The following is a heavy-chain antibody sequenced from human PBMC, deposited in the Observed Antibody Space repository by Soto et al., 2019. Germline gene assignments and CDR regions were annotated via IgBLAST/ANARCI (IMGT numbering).Heavy chain of an antibody. CDR3: ARGIATGQLDP. CDR2: INPDNGNT. CDR1: GYTFTRYT. V-gene: IGHV1-3*01. J-gene: IGHJ5*02. D-gene: IGHD2-15*01. Sequence: QVQLVQSGAEVKKPGASVKISCKASGYTFTRYTMNWVRQAPGQRLEWMGWINPDNGNTKSSQKFQGRVIITRDPSASTPYMDLSRLRSEDTAVYYCARGIATGQLDPWGQGTLVTVSS.